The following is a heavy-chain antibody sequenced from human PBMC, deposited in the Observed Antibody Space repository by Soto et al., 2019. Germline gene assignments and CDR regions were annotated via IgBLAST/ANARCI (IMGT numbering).Heavy chain of an antibody. Sequence: ASVKVSCKASGGTFSSYAISWVRQAPGQGLEWMGGIIPIFGTANYAQKFQGRVTITADESTSTAYMELSSLRSEDTAVYYCARDRSLNSKGGGDDYWGQGTLVTVSS. D-gene: IGHD3-10*01. CDR2: IIPIFGTA. CDR3: ARDRSLNSKGGGDDY. J-gene: IGHJ4*02. CDR1: GGTFSSYA. V-gene: IGHV1-69*13.